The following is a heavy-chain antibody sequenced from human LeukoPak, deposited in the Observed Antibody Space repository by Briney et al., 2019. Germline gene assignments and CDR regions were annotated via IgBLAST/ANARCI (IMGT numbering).Heavy chain of an antibody. D-gene: IGHD3-10*01. Sequence: GRSLRLSCAASGFIFSNYGMHWVRQAPGKGLEWVAVISHDGRTEFYADSVKGRFTISRDNSKNTLYLQMNSLRAEDTAVYYCAKESGVGSNGVYGMDVWGQGTTVTVSS. V-gene: IGHV3-30*18. CDR2: ISHDGRTE. CDR1: GFIFSNYG. J-gene: IGHJ6*02. CDR3: AKESGVGSNGVYGMDV.